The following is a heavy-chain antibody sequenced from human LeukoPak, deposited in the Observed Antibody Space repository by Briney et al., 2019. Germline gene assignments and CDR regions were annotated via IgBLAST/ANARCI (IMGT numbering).Heavy chain of an antibody. Sequence: SETLSLTFPVSGXSISSYYWSWIRQAPGKGLEWIGNIYYSGSTNYNPSLKSRVTVSVDTSKNQFSLKLSSVTAADTAVYYCARALSHYDFWSGYYNWFDPWGQGTLVTVSS. V-gene: IGHV4-59*01. J-gene: IGHJ5*02. D-gene: IGHD3-3*01. CDR3: ARALSHYDFWSGYYNWFDP. CDR2: IYYSGST. CDR1: GXSISSYY.